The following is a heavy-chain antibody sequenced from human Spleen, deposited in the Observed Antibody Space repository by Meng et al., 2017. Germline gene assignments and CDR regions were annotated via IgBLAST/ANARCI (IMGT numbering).Heavy chain of an antibody. CDR3: ARDGPGSYYFDY. Sequence: GESLKISCAASGFTFSSYAMHWVRQAPGKGLEWVAVISYDGSNKYYADSVKGRFTISRDNSKNTLYLQMNSLRAEDTAVYYCARDGPGSYYFDYWGQGTPVTVSS. D-gene: IGHD1-26*01. J-gene: IGHJ4*02. V-gene: IGHV3-30*04. CDR2: ISYDGSNK. CDR1: GFTFSSYA.